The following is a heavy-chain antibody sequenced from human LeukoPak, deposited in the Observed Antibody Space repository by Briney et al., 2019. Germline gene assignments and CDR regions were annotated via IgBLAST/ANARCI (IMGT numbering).Heavy chain of an antibody. Sequence: GESLQISCKGSDYIFATYWIGWVRQMPGQGLEWMGIIFPGDSDTRYSPSFQGQVTISADKSISTAYLQWSSLKASDTAIYYCASEYCSGGNCYFDYWGQGTLVTVSS. J-gene: IGHJ4*02. CDR3: ASEYCSGGNCYFDY. CDR2: IFPGDSDT. D-gene: IGHD2-15*01. V-gene: IGHV5-51*01. CDR1: DYIFATYW.